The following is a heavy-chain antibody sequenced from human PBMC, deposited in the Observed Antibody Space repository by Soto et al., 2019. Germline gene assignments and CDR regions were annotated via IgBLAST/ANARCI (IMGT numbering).Heavy chain of an antibody. J-gene: IGHJ4*02. CDR3: AKVFYYNASSGYHYFDC. CDR1: GFTFSSYD. D-gene: IGHD3-22*01. Sequence: EGSLRLSCAASGFTFSSYDVSWVRQAPGKGPEWISSISGSGSTIYYADSVKGRFTISRDNSKNTLYLQKSSLRAEDTAVSYLAKVFYYNASSGYHYFDCWGQGTLVTVSS. CDR2: ISGSGSTI. V-gene: IGHV3-23*01.